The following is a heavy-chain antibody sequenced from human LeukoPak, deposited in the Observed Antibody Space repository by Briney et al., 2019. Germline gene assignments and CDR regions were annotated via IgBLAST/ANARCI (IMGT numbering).Heavy chain of an antibody. J-gene: IGHJ3*02. CDR3: ARPRLEYCSGGSCFDAFDI. D-gene: IGHD2-15*01. V-gene: IGHV3-30*02. CDR1: EFTFSTYG. CDR2: IRYNGNNQ. Sequence: GGSLRLSCAASEFTFSTYGMHWVRQAPGKGLEWVAFIRYNGNNQYYADSVKGRFTISRDNSKNTLFLQMNSLTAEDTAIYSCARPRLEYCSGGSCFDAFDIWGQGTMVTVSS.